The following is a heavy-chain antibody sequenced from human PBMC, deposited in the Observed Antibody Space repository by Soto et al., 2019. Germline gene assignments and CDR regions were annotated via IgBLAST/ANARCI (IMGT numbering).Heavy chain of an antibody. D-gene: IGHD2-8*01. V-gene: IGHV3-7*05. CDR3: ARWTVSANNWFDP. Sequence: EVQLVESGGGLVLPGGSLRLSCAASGFTFSSYWMTWVRQAPGKGLEWVANIRQDGGQIDYVDSVKGRFTISRDNAKNSLYLQMNCLRAEDTAVYYCARWTVSANNWFDPWGQGTLVTVSS. J-gene: IGHJ5*02. CDR1: GFTFSSYW. CDR2: IRQDGGQI.